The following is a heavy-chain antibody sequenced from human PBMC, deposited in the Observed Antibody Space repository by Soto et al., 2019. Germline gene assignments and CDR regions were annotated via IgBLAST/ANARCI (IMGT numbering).Heavy chain of an antibody. Sequence: GGSLRLSCAASGFICSSYDMSWVRQAPGKGLEWVSTILVDGRTFYVDSVKGRFTISRDSSKNTVYLQMNSLTPGDTALYYCAKATATGGGAFDICGQGTMVTVSS. V-gene: IGHV3-23*01. CDR2: ILVDGRT. J-gene: IGHJ3*02. CDR1: GFICSSYD. CDR3: AKATATGGGAFDI. D-gene: IGHD2-8*02.